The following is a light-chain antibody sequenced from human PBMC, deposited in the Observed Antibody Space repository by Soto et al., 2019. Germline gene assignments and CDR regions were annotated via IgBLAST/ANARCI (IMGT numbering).Light chain of an antibody. CDR2: GAS. Sequence: EIVLTQSPGTLSLSPGDRATLSCRASQSVSSNFLAWYQQKPGQAPRLLIYGASIRATGIPDGFSGSGSGTDFTITIRGLESEDFAMYFCHQYGSSPRTFGQGTKLEIK. J-gene: IGKJ1*01. CDR1: QSVSSNF. CDR3: HQYGSSPRT. V-gene: IGKV3-20*01.